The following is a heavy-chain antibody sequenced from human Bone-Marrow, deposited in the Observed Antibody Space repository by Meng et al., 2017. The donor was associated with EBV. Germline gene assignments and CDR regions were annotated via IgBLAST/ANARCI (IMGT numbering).Heavy chain of an antibody. V-gene: IGHV1-69*01. D-gene: IGHD3-10*01. CDR1: GGAFSNSA. CDR3: ARESGRGYTPDF. Sequence: VGTSGAEVKRPGSSVKVSCKASGGAFSNSAISWVRQAPGQGLEWMGGFIPILGTPNYAQKYQDRVTITADESTSTAYMELSGLRSEDTAVYYCARESGRGYTPDFWGQGTLVTVSS. CDR2: FIPILGTP. J-gene: IGHJ4*02.